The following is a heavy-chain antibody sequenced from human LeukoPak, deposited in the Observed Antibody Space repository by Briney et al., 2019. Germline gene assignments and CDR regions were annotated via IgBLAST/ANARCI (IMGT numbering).Heavy chain of an antibody. CDR3: ARGPLVIPVALSVHFEN. V-gene: IGHV4-39*01. Sequence: SETLSLTCSVSGDSISSSGYYWGWIRPPPGKGLEWIGNVYYSGSTHYNPSLKSRFTIFVDTSKNQLSLRLSSVTAADTAVYYCARGPLVIPVALSVHFENWGQGTLVTVSS. CDR2: VYYSGST. J-gene: IGHJ4*02. D-gene: IGHD2-2*01. CDR1: GDSISSSGYY.